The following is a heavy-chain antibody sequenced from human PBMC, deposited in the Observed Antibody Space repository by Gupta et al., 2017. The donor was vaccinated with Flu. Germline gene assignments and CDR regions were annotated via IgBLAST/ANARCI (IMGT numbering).Heavy chain of an antibody. CDR3: ASGKYQLLASSGYYYGMDV. V-gene: IGHV4-34*01. Sequence: QVQLQQWGAGLLKPSETLSLTCTVYGGSFSGYYWSWIRQPPGKGLEWIGEINHSGSSNYDPSIKSRVTMSVDTSKNQFSLKLSSVTAAETAVYYCASGKYQLLASSGYYYGMDVGGQGTTVTVSS. CDR2: INHSGSS. CDR1: GGSFSGYY. J-gene: IGHJ6*02. D-gene: IGHD2-2*01.